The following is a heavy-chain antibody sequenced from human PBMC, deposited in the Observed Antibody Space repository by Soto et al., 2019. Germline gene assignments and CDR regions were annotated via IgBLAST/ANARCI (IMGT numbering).Heavy chain of an antibody. CDR1: GFTFSSYA. J-gene: IGHJ4*02. CDR3: AKHLRYTYEVDY. V-gene: IGHV3-23*01. D-gene: IGHD3-9*01. Sequence: EVQLLESGGGLVQPGWSLRLSCAASGFTFSSYAMSWVRQAPGKGLEWVSAISGSGGSTYYADSVKGRFTISRDNSKNTLYLQMNSLRAEDTAVYYCAKHLRYTYEVDYWGQGTLVTVSS. CDR2: ISGSGGST.